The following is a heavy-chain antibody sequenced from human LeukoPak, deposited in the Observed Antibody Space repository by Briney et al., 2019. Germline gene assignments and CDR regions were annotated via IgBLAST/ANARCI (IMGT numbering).Heavy chain of an antibody. CDR1: GFTFINHW. D-gene: IGHD3-10*01. CDR2: INQDGSDK. V-gene: IGHV3-7*01. CDR3: VRNGGSFDY. Sequence: GGSLRLSCAASGFTFINHWMSWVRQAPGKGLEWVANINQDGSDKRYRDSAKGRFTISRDNAKNSLNLQMNSLRAEDTAVYFCVRNGGSFDYWGQGTLVTVSS. J-gene: IGHJ4*02.